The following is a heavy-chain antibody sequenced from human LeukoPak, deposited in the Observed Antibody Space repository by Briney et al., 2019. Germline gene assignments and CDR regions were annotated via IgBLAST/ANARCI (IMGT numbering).Heavy chain of an antibody. V-gene: IGHV1-46*01. CDR3: ARPSWVKNAFDI. J-gene: IGHJ3*02. D-gene: IGHD1-26*01. CDR1: GYTFTNYY. Sequence: APVKVSCKTSGYTFTNYYIHWVRQAPGQGLEWMGIINPSGGSTTYAQKFQGRVTMTRDMSTSTVYMELSSLRSEDTAVFYCARPSWVKNAFDIWGQGTMVTVSS. CDR2: INPSGGST.